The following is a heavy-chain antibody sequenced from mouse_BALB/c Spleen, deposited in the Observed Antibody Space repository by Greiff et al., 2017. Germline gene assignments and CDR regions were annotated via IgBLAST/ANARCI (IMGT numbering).Heavy chain of an antibody. CDR1: GYNFTSYW. Sequence: VQLQQPGAELVKPGTSVKLSCKASGYNFTSYWINWVKLRPGQGLEWIGDIYPGSGSTNYNEKFKSKATLTVDTSSSTAYMQLSSLASEDSALYYCARGDYGSSPWFAYWGQGTLVTVSA. CDR3: ARGDYGSSPWFAY. V-gene: IGHV1-55*01. D-gene: IGHD1-1*01. J-gene: IGHJ3*01. CDR2: IYPGSGST.